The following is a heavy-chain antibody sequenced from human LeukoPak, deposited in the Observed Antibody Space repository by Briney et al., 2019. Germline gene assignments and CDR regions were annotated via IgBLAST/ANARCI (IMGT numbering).Heavy chain of an antibody. V-gene: IGHV3-23*01. D-gene: IGHD5-12*01. CDR3: AKVFSQDSGSGYDSGY. CDR2: ISGSGGST. J-gene: IGHJ4*02. CDR1: GFTFSSYA. Sequence: GGSLRLSCAASGFTFSSYAMSWVRQAPGKGLEWVSAISGSGGSTYYADSVKGRFTISRDNSKNTLYLQMNSLRAEDTAVYYCAKVFSQDSGSGYDSGYWGQGTLVTVSS.